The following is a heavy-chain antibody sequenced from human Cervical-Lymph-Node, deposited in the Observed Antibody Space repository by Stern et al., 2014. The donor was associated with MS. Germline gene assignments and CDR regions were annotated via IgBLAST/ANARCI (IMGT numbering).Heavy chain of an antibody. Sequence: QVQLVQSGGGVVQPGRSLRLSCTGSGFSFSSYSMHWVRQAPGKGLEWLALMSLDGKNIHYGDSVKGRFIISRDNPKNTLYLQMNNMTAEDTAMFFCARAIATGGNYRLDLWGQGTMVIVS. CDR2: MSLDGKNI. D-gene: IGHD6-13*01. CDR1: GFSFSSYS. V-gene: IGHV3-30*04. CDR3: ARAIATGGNYRLDL. J-gene: IGHJ3*01.